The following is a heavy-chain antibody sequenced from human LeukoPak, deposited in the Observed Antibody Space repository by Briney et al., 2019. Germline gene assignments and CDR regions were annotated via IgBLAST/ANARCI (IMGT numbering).Heavy chain of an antibody. V-gene: IGHV3-11*05. CDR1: GFTFSDYY. CDR2: ISSSSSYT. J-gene: IGHJ6*02. Sequence: GGTLRLSCAASGFTFSDYYISWICQTPRKGLERVSCISSSSSYTNYTDPLKGRFTIYKDNARNSLYLQMNSLRAENTAWFYCARVGFGESYYYYGMDVWGQGTTVTVSS. CDR3: ARVGFGESYYYYGMDV. D-gene: IGHD3-10*01.